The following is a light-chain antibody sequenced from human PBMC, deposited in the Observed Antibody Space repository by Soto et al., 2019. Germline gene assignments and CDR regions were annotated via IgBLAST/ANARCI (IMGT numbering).Light chain of an antibody. J-gene: IGKJ5*01. CDR3: QQSYFTPIT. V-gene: IGKV1-39*01. Sequence: PSSLSASVGDRVTVTCGASQSISSYLNWYQQKPGKAPQLLIYAASSLQSGVPSRFSGSASGTDFTPTIGSLQPEDFATYYCQQSYFTPITFGQGTRLEIK. CDR1: QSISSY. CDR2: AAS.